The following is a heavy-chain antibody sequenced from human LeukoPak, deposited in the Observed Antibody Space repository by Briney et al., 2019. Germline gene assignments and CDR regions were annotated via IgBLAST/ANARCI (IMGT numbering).Heavy chain of an antibody. CDR3: ARGNNNGYYFDY. D-gene: IGHD1/OR15-1a*01. CDR1: GFTVNNNY. V-gene: IGHV3-53*01. CDR2: IYSGGNT. Sequence: SGGSLRLSCAASGFTVNNNYMSWVRQAPGKGLEWVSVIYSGGNTNYADSVKGRFTISRDNSKNTLYLQMNSLRAEDTAVYYCARGNNNGYYFDYWGQGTLVTVSS. J-gene: IGHJ4*02.